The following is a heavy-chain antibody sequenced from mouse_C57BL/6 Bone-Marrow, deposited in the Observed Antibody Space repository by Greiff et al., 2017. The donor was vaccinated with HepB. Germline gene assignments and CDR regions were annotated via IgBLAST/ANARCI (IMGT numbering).Heavy chain of an antibody. J-gene: IGHJ4*01. Sequence: LQQSGGGLVQPGGSMKLSCVASGFTFSNYWMNWVRQSPEKGLEWVAQIRLKSDNYATHYAESVKGRFTISRDDSKSSVYLQMNNLRAEDTGIYYCTAYGNDYAMDYWGQGTSVTVSS. CDR1: GFTFSNYW. V-gene: IGHV6-3*01. CDR2: IRLKSDNYAT. CDR3: TAYGNDYAMDY. D-gene: IGHD2-1*01.